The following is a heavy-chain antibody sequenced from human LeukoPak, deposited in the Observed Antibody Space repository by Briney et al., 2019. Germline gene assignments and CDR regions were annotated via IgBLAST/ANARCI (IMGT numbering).Heavy chain of an antibody. CDR3: AREIKYYYDSSGYLRFDY. Sequence: GGSLRLSCAASGFIFSSYSMNWVRQAPGKGLEWVSSISSSSSYIYYADSVKGRFTISRDNAKNSLYLQMNSLRAEDTAVYYCAREIKYYYDSSGYLRFDYWGQGTLVTVSS. J-gene: IGHJ4*02. V-gene: IGHV3-21*01. CDR2: ISSSSSYI. D-gene: IGHD3-22*01. CDR1: GFIFSSYS.